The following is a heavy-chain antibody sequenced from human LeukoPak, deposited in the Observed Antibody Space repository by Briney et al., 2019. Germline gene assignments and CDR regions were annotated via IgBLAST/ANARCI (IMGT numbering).Heavy chain of an antibody. CDR3: ARDRPAHYDSSGYPTYFDY. D-gene: IGHD3-22*01. CDR1: GYTFTSYG. V-gene: IGHV1-18*01. CDR2: ISAYNGNT. J-gene: IGHJ4*02. Sequence: AASVKVSCKASGYTFTSYGISWVRQAPGQGLEWMGWISAYNGNTNYAQKLQGRVTITADKSTSTAYMELSSLRSEDTAVYYCARDRPAHYDSSGYPTYFDYWGQGTLVTVSS.